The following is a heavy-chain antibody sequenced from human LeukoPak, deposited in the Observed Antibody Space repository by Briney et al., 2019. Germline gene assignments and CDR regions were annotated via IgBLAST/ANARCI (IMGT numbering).Heavy chain of an antibody. Sequence: SETLSLTCAVYGGSFSGYYWSWIRQPPGKGLEWIGEINHSGSTNYNPSLKSRVTISVDTSKNQFPLKLSSVTAADTAVYYCARVARGSSWYYVAPTGWFDPWGQGTLVTVSS. CDR2: INHSGST. CDR1: GGSFSGYY. J-gene: IGHJ5*02. V-gene: IGHV4-34*01. D-gene: IGHD6-13*01. CDR3: ARVARGSSWYYVAPTGWFDP.